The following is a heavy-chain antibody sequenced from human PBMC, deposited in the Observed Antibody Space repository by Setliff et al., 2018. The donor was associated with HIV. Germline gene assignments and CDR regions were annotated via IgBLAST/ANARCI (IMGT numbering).Heavy chain of an antibody. Sequence: SETLSLTCTADSITYKTSYWGWIRQPPGKGLEWIGSFHYGGSTFYNPPLQGRVTTSVDTSNSQFSLTLTYVTAADTATYYCARHMPRVRGVTYFDSWGQGILVTVS. CDR2: FHYGGST. J-gene: IGHJ4*02. CDR1: DSITYKTSY. CDR3: ARHMPRVRGVTYFDS. D-gene: IGHD3-10*01. V-gene: IGHV4-39*01.